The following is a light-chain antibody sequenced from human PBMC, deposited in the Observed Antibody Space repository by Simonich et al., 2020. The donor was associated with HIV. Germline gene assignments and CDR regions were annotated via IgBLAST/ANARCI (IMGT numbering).Light chain of an antibody. CDR2: GAS. Sequence: EIVMTQSPATLSVSPGQRPTHSCRASQSVSGKLAWYQQKPGQAPRLLIYGASTRATGIPARFSGSGSGTDFTLTISSLEPEDFAVYYCQQRSNWPRTFGQGTKVEIK. V-gene: IGKV3-15*01. J-gene: IGKJ1*01. CDR3: QQRSNWPRT. CDR1: QSVSGK.